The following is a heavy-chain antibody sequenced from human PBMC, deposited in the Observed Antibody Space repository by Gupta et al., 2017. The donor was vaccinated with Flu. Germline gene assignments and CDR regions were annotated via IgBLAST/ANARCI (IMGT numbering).Heavy chain of an antibody. CDR3: ARDSPYFGTPFDY. D-gene: IGHD3-9*01. Sequence: FTGYYMHWVRQAPGQGLEWMGRINPNSGGTNYAQKFQGRVTMTRETSISTAYMELSRLRSDDTAVYYCARDSPYFGTPFDYWGQGTLVTVSS. J-gene: IGHJ4*02. CDR1: FTGYY. CDR2: INPNSGGT. V-gene: IGHV1-2*06.